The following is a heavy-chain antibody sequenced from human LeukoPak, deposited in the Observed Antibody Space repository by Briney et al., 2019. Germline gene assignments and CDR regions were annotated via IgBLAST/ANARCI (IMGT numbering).Heavy chain of an antibody. V-gene: IGHV3-11*01. CDR2: ISVSGTTM. CDR3: ARLYSSTWENYFDY. CDR1: GFTFTDYY. D-gene: IGHD6-13*01. J-gene: IGHJ4*02. Sequence: PGGSLRLSCATSGFTFTDYYMSWIRQAPGKGLEWVSYISVSGTTMYYADSVKGRFTLSRDNAKNSLYLQMNSLRAEDTAVYYCARLYSSTWENYFDYWGQGTLVTVSS.